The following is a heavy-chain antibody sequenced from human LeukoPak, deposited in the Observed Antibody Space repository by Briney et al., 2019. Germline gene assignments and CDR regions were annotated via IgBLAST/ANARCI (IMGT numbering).Heavy chain of an antibody. CDR2: ISSRSSTI. CDR1: GFTFSSYS. Sequence: GGSLRLSCAASGFTFSSYSMNWVRQAPGKGLEWVSYISSRSSTIYYADSVKGRFTISRDNAKNSLYLQMSSLRAEDTAVYYCARDSAKWELTGGFDYWGQGTLVTVSS. D-gene: IGHD1-26*01. V-gene: IGHV3-48*01. CDR3: ARDSAKWELTGGFDY. J-gene: IGHJ4*02.